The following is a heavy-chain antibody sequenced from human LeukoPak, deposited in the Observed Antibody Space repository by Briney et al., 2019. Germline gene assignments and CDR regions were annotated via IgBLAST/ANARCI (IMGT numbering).Heavy chain of an antibody. CDR1: GGTFSSYA. D-gene: IGHD7-27*01. J-gene: IGHJ6*03. CDR2: IIPIFGTA. V-gene: IGHV1-69*13. Sequence: SVKVSCKATGGTFSSYAISWVRQAPGQGLEWMGGIIPIFGTANYAQKFQGRVTITADESTSTAYMELSSLRSEDTAVYYCARGNGLGYYYYYMDVWGKGTTVTVSS. CDR3: ARGNGLGYYYYYMDV.